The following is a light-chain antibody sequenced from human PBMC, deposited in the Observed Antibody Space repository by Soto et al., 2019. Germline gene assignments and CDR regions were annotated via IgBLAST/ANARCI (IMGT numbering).Light chain of an antibody. V-gene: IGKV3-11*01. J-gene: IGKJ1*01. Sequence: EIVLTQSPATLSLSPGERATLSCRASQSVDSYLAWYQKKPGQAPRLLIYDASNRATGIPARFSGSGSGTDFTLTISSLEPEDFAVYYCQQRSNWPTFGQGTKVEIK. CDR3: QQRSNWPT. CDR1: QSVDSY. CDR2: DAS.